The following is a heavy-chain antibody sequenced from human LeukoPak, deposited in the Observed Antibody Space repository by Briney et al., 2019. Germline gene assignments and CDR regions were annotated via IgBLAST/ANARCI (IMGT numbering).Heavy chain of an antibody. Sequence: GGSLRLSCAASGFSFNIYSMNWVRQAPGKGLEWISYITSSSSTIYYADSVKGRFTISRDNAKNSLYLQMNSLRAEDTAVYYCARDGGDFDYWGQGTLVTVSS. V-gene: IGHV3-48*01. CDR2: ITSSSSTI. D-gene: IGHD3-10*01. CDR3: ARDGGDFDY. CDR1: GFSFNIYS. J-gene: IGHJ4*02.